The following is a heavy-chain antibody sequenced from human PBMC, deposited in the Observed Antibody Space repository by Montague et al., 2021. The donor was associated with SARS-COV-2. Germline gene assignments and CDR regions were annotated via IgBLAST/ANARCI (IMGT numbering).Heavy chain of an antibody. J-gene: IGHJ4*02. V-gene: IGHV4-59*08. CDR3: ATLPSSITIFGVVQGYYFDD. Sequence: SEILSLTCTVSGGSISNYYWSWIRQPPGKGLEWIGYIYYSGSTNYNPSLKSRVTISVDTSKNQFSLKLSSVTAADTAVYYCATLPSSITIFGVVQGYYFDDWGQGTLVTVSS. D-gene: IGHD3-3*01. CDR1: GGSISNYY. CDR2: IYYSGST.